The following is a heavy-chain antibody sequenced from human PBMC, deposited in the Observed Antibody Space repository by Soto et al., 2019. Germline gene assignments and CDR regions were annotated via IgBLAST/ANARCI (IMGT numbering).Heavy chain of an antibody. CDR1: GGSISRTSYY. D-gene: IGHD5-18*01. Sequence: SETLSLTSTVSGGSISRTSYYWGWIRQPPGKGLEWIGSIYYSGSTYYNPSLKSRVTISVDTSKNQFSLKLSSVTAADTAVYYCACIFSGGYGYGFYYYGMDVWGQGTTVS. CDR3: ACIFSGGYGYGFYYYGMDV. V-gene: IGHV4-39*01. J-gene: IGHJ6*02. CDR2: IYYSGST.